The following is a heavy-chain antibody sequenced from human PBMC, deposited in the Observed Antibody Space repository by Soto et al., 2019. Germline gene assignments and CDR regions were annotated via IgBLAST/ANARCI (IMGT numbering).Heavy chain of an antibody. CDR1: GFIVSSNC. Sequence: EVRLVESGGGLVQPGGSLRLSCAASGFIVSSNCMTWVRQAPGKGLEWVSLLYSGGATHYAASVKGRFTISSHSSQNTLFLQMNSLRTEDTATYYCVRGRYGSEIHWGQGTKVTVSS. CDR2: LYSGGAT. J-gene: IGHJ4*02. CDR3: VRGRYGSEIH. D-gene: IGHD3-10*01. V-gene: IGHV3-53*04.